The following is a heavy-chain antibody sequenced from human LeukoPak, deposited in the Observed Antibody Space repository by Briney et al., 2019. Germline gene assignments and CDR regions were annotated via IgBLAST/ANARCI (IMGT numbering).Heavy chain of an antibody. J-gene: IGHJ3*02. Sequence: PGGSLRLSCAASGFTFSSYWMSWVRQAPGKGLEWVANIKQDGSEKYYVDSVKGRFTISRDNAKNSLYLQMNSLRAEDTAVYYCARVSPYYDFWSGPYAFDIWGQGTMVTVSS. D-gene: IGHD3-3*01. CDR1: GFTFSSYW. CDR2: IKQDGSEK. V-gene: IGHV3-7*01. CDR3: ARVSPYYDFWSGPYAFDI.